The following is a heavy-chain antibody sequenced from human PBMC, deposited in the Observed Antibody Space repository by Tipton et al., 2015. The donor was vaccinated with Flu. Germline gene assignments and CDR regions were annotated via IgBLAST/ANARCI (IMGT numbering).Heavy chain of an antibody. D-gene: IGHD3-10*01. J-gene: IGHJ4*02. CDR3: ARDNYGLLDY. Sequence: QVQLVQSGAEVKKPGASVKVSCKASGYAITALYIHWVRQAPGQGLEWMGWIDPNSSGLNYAQNFQGRITMTRDTSISTVYMELNRLTSDDTAVYYCARDNYGLLDYWGQGTLVTVSS. CDR1: GYAITALY. CDR2: IDPNSSGL. V-gene: IGHV1-2*02.